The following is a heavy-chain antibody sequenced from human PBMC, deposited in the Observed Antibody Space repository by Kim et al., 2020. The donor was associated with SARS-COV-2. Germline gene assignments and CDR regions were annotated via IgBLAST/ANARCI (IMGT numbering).Heavy chain of an antibody. V-gene: IGHV3-23*01. J-gene: IGHJ5*02. Sequence: SNADSVKGRFMISRDNSKNTLYLQMNNLRAEATAVYYAAKGSRSHPAWGQGTMVTVSS. D-gene: IGHD1-26*01. CDR3: AKGSRSHPA.